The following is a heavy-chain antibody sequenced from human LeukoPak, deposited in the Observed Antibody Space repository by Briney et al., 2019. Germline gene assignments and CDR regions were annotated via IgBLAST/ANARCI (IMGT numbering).Heavy chain of an antibody. D-gene: IGHD3-3*01. Sequence: SQTLSLTCTVSGGSISSGGYYWSWIRQPPGKGLEWIGYIYYSGSTNYNPSLKSRVTISVDTSKNQFSLKLSSVTAADTAVYYCARAETYYDFWSGYYTGFYFDYWGQGTLVTVSS. CDR2: IYYSGST. CDR3: ARAETYYDFWSGYYTGFYFDY. CDR1: GGSISSGGYY. J-gene: IGHJ4*02. V-gene: IGHV4-61*08.